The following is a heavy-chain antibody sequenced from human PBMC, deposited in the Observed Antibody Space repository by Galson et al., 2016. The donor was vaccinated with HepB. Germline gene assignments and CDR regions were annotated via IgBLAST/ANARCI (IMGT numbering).Heavy chain of an antibody. CDR3: ARGSSGSSGY. CDR2: ISGRGGST. V-gene: IGHV3-23*01. CDR1: GFTFSNYA. J-gene: IGHJ4*02. D-gene: IGHD6-6*01. Sequence: SLRLSCAASGFTFSNYAMSWVRQAPGKGLEWVSAISGRGGSTYYVDSVKGRFTISRDNSTNTLFLQMNNLRVEDTAVYYCARGSSGSSGYWGQGTLVTVSS.